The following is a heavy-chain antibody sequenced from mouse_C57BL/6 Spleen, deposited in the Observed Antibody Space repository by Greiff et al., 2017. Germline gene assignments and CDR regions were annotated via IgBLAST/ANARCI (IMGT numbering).Heavy chain of an antibody. V-gene: IGHV1-59*01. Sequence: QVQLQQPGAELVRPGTSVKLSCKASGYTFTSYWMHWVKQRPGQGLEWIGVIDPSDSYTNYNQKFKGKATLTVDTSSSTASMQLSSLTSEDSAVYYCASKASGSDYYSMDYWGQGTSVTVSS. D-gene: IGHD1-3*01. CDR1: GYTFTSYW. CDR2: IDPSDSYT. CDR3: ASKASGSDYYSMDY. J-gene: IGHJ4*01.